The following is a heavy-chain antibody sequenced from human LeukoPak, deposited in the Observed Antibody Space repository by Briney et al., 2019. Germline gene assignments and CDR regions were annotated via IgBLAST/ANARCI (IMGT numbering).Heavy chain of an antibody. CDR1: GGSFSGYY. V-gene: IGHV4-34*01. CDR2: INHSGST. CDR3: ATKSWGSQAIESRYFDL. Sequence: SETLSLTCAVYGGSFSGYYWTWIRQPPGKGLEWIGEINHSGSTNYNPSLKSRVTISVDTSRKQFSLKLSSVTAADTAVYYCATKSWGSQAIESRYFDLWGRGTLVTVSS. D-gene: IGHD7-27*01. J-gene: IGHJ2*01.